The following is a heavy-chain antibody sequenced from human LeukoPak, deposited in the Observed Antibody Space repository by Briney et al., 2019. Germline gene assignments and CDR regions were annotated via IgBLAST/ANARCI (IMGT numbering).Heavy chain of an antibody. J-gene: IGHJ4*02. CDR1: GFTVSSNY. D-gene: IGHD3-10*01. Sequence: GGSLRLSCAASGFTVSSNYMSWVRQAPGKGLEWVSVIYSGGSTYYADSVKGRFTISRDNSKNTLYLQMNSLRAEDKAVYYCARGLYYGSGSYSENWGQGTLVTVSS. CDR3: ARGLYYGSGSYSEN. CDR2: IYSGGST. V-gene: IGHV3-66*02.